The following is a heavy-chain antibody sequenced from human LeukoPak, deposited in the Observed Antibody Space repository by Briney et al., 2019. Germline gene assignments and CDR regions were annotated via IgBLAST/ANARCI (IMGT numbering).Heavy chain of an antibody. J-gene: IGHJ3*02. CDR3: ARQGGATRAFDI. V-gene: IGHV3-11*01. Sequence: GGSLRLSCAASGFTVSSNYMSWVRQAPGKGLEWVSYISNTGSTIHYADSVKGRFTISRDNAKNSLYLQMNSLRAEDTALYHCARQGGATRAFDIWGQGTMVTVSS. D-gene: IGHD1-26*01. CDR1: GFTVSSNY. CDR2: ISNTGSTI.